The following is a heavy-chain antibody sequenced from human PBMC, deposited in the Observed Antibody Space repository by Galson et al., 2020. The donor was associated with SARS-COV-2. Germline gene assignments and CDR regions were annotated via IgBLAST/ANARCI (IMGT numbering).Heavy chain of an antibody. Sequence: SEPLSLTSLVSAGSISSTSHYCGWLRQPPGTGLECIGSIYYSGITYYNPSLKSRVTISVDTSKNQSSLRLSSVTAADTAVYYCARSRGYSANAVGQGGGGFDHWGQGTRVTVSS. D-gene: IGHD1-26*01. V-gene: IGHV4-39*01. CDR3: ARSRGYSANAVGQGGGGFDH. CDR2: IYYSGIT. CDR1: AGSISSTSHY. J-gene: IGHJ5*02.